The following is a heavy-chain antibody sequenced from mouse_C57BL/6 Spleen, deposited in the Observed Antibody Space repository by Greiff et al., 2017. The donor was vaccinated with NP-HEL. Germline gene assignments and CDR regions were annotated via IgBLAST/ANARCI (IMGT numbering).Heavy chain of an antibody. CDR3: ARDSTGTGYYAMDY. V-gene: IGHV5-4*01. J-gene: IGHJ4*01. Sequence: DVQLQESGGGLVKPGGSLKLSCAASGFTFSSYAMSWVRQTPEKRLEWVATISDGGSYTYYPDNVKGRFTISRDNAKNNLYLQMSHLKSEDTAMYYCARDSTGTGYYAMDYWGQGTSVTVSS. CDR1: GFTFSSYA. CDR2: ISDGGSYT. D-gene: IGHD4-1*02.